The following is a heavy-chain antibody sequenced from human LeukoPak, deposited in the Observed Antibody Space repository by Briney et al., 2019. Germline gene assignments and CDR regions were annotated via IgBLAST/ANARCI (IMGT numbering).Heavy chain of an antibody. Sequence: ASVKVSCKASGYTFTSYYMHCVRQAPGQGLEWMGIINPSGGSTSYAQKFQGRVTMTRDTSTSTVYMELSSLRSEDTAVYYCARDRLDHYYGSGSPNYYFDYWGQGTLVTVSS. CDR1: GYTFTSYY. J-gene: IGHJ4*02. V-gene: IGHV1-46*01. CDR2: INPSGGST. D-gene: IGHD3-10*01. CDR3: ARDRLDHYYGSGSPNYYFDY.